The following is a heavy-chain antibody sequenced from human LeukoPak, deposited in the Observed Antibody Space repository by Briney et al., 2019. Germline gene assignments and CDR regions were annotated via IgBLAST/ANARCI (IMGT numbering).Heavy chain of an antibody. D-gene: IGHD6-13*01. CDR1: GGSISSSSYY. CDR3: ARVYQAAAGTNFQY. CDR2: IYYSGST. Sequence: SETLSLTCTVSGGSISSSSYYWGWIRQPPGKGLDWIESIYYSGSTYYNPSLKSRVTISVDTSKNQFSLKLSSVTAADTAVYYCARVYQAAAGTNFQYWGQGTLVIVSS. J-gene: IGHJ1*01. V-gene: IGHV4-39*07.